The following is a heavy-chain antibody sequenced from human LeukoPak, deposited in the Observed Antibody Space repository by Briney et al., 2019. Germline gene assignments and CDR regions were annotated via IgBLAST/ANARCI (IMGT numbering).Heavy chain of an antibody. Sequence: GGSLRLSCEASGFTFSTYGMHWVRQAPGKGLEWVAFIRYDGSNKYYADSVKGRFTVSRDNSKNTLYLQMNSLRAEDTAVYYCAKGISSDFWSGYYSIDYWGQGTLVTVSS. V-gene: IGHV3-30*02. J-gene: IGHJ4*02. CDR1: GFTFSTYG. D-gene: IGHD3-3*01. CDR3: AKGISSDFWSGYYSIDY. CDR2: IRYDGSNK.